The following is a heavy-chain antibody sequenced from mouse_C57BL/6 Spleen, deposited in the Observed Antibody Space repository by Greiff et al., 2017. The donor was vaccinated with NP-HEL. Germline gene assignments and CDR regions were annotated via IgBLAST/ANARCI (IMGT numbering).Heavy chain of an antibody. D-gene: IGHD2-1*01. V-gene: IGHV1-66*01. CDR1: GYSFTSYY. J-gene: IGHJ4*01. CDR3: ARYYGNYYAMDY. CDR2: IYPGSGNT. Sequence: VQLQQSGPELVKPGASVKISCKASGYSFTSYYIHWVKQRPGQGLEWIGWIYPGSGNTKYNEKFKGKATLTADTSSSTAYMQLSSLTSEDSAVYYCARYYGNYYAMDYWGQGTSVTVSS.